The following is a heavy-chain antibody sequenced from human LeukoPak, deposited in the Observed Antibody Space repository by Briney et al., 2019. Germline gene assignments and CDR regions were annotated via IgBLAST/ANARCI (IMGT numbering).Heavy chain of an antibody. J-gene: IGHJ5*02. CDR2: ISWNSGSI. CDR3: AKDFYDFWSGKGSWFDP. D-gene: IGHD3-3*01. Sequence: GGSLRLSCAASAFTFDDYAMHWVRQAPGKGLEWVSGISWNSGSIGYADSVKGRFTISRDNAKNSLYLQMNSLRAEDTALYYCAKDFYDFWSGKGSWFDPWGQGTLVTVSS. CDR1: AFTFDDYA. V-gene: IGHV3-9*01.